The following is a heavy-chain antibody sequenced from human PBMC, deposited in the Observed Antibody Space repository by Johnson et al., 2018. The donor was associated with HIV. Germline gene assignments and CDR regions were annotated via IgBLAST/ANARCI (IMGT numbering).Heavy chain of an antibody. Sequence: QVQLVESGGGLVKPGGSLRLSCAASGFTFSDYYMSWIRQAPGKGLEWVAVISFDGTKKNYADAVKGRFTISRDNSGKTVYMQMNSLRVEDTAVYYCANLIGGGIWGQGTMVTVSS. CDR2: ISFDGTKK. D-gene: IGHD3-16*01. J-gene: IGHJ3*02. V-gene: IGHV3-33*08. CDR1: GFTFSDYY. CDR3: ANLIGGGI.